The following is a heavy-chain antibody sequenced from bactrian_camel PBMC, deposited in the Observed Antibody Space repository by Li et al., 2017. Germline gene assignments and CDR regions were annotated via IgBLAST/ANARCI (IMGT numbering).Heavy chain of an antibody. CDR2: IKGDGST. CDR3: AAEQKPDTTHVCPWYDY. V-gene: IGHV3-3*01. CDR1: GYTVDKYT. D-gene: IGHD2*01. Sequence: HVQLVESGGGSVEAGGSLRLSCVASGYTVDKYTVGWFRQSPGSEREAVAIIKGDGSTEYVDSVKGRFTISQDNVAHDNAKKTLYLEMSDLKTEDTGVYYCAAEQKPDTTHVCPWYDYWGPGTQVTVS. J-gene: IGHJ4*01.